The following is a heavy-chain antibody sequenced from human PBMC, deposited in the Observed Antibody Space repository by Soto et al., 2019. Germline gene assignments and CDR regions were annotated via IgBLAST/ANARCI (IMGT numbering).Heavy chain of an antibody. J-gene: IGHJ6*02. Sequence: GGSLRLSYAASGFTFSSYGMHWVRQAPGKGLEWVAVISYDGSNKYYADSVKGRFTISRDNSKNTLYLQMNSLRAEDTAVYYCARDPLAYCSGGSCYSRDYGMDVWGQGTTVTVSS. CDR2: ISYDGSNK. V-gene: IGHV3-30*19. CDR3: ARDPLAYCSGGSCYSRDYGMDV. D-gene: IGHD2-15*01. CDR1: GFTFSSYG.